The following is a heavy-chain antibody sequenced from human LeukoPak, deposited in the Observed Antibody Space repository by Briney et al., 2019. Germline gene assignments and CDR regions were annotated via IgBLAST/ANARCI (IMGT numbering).Heavy chain of an antibody. D-gene: IGHD4-23*01. Sequence: GGSLRLSCAVSGFTFSSYWMNWVRQALGQVLVWVSRIDRDGSRINYADSVKGRFTISRDNGKNTLFLQIHSLRAEDAAVYYCVRGNDYGGPHYWGQGTLVTVSS. V-gene: IGHV3-74*01. CDR1: GFTFSSYW. CDR3: VRGNDYGGPHY. J-gene: IGHJ4*02. CDR2: IDRDGSRI.